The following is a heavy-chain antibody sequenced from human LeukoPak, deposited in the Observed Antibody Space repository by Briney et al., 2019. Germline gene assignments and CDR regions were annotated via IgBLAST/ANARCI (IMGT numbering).Heavy chain of an antibody. Sequence: GGSLRLSCAASGFTFSSYAMHWVRQAPGKGLEWVAVISYDGSNKCYADSVKGRFTISRDNSKNTLYLQMNSLRAEDTAVYYCTTAAYFWSGYYEHWGQGTLVTVSS. J-gene: IGHJ1*01. D-gene: IGHD3-3*01. CDR1: GFTFSSYA. V-gene: IGHV3-30*04. CDR3: TTAAYFWSGYYEH. CDR2: ISYDGSNK.